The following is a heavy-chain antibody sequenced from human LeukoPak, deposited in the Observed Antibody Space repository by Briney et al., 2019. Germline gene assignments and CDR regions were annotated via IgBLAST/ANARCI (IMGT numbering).Heavy chain of an antibody. CDR1: GYSVSSDYY. Sequence: SETLSLTCSVSGYSVSSDYYWGWIRQPPGKGLEWIGSIFHSGITYYSPSLRSRVTISVDTSKNQFSLNLSSVTAADTAVYYCARFSSIAAAFDYWGLGTLVTVSS. D-gene: IGHD6-13*01. CDR3: ARFSSIAAAFDY. J-gene: IGHJ4*02. V-gene: IGHV4-38-2*01. CDR2: IFHSGIT.